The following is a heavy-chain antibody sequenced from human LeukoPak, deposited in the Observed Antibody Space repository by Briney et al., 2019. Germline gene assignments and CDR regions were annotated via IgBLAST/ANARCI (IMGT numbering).Heavy chain of an antibody. CDR3: ARVYVRRITIFGVVIVPSYYYYMDV. CDR1: GGSFSGYY. Sequence: SETLSLTCAVYGGSFSGYYWSWIRQPPGKGLEWIGEINHSGSTNYNPSLKSRVTISVDTSKNQFSLKLSSVTAADTAVYYCARVYVRRITIFGVVIVPSYYYYMDVWGKGTTVTVSS. D-gene: IGHD3-3*01. J-gene: IGHJ6*03. CDR2: INHSGST. V-gene: IGHV4-34*01.